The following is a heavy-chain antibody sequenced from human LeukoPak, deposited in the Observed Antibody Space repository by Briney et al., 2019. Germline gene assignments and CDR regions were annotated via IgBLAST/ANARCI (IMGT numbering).Heavy chain of an antibody. CDR2: IYYSRST. V-gene: IGHV4-39*01. CDR3: ARFNRCWNYGTEIDY. J-gene: IGHJ4*02. D-gene: IGHD1-7*01. CDR1: GGSISSSSYY. Sequence: PSETLSLTCTVSGGSISSSSYYWGWIRQPPGKGLEWIGSIYYSRSTYYNPSLKSRVTISVDTSKNQFSLKLSSVTAADTAVYYCARFNRCWNYGTEIDYWGQGTLVTVSS.